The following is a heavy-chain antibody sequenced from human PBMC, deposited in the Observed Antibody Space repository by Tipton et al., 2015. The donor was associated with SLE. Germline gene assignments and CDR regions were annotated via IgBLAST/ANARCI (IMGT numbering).Heavy chain of an antibody. CDR1: GFAFSDYY. Sequence: GSLRLSCAASGFAFSDYYMDWVRQAPGKGLEWVGPSRNKGNTYTTEYAASVKGRFTISRDDSKDSLYLHMDNLKSEDTAVYYCATEYYYRLETWGQGTLVTVSS. CDR2: SRNKGNTYTT. V-gene: IGHV3-72*01. D-gene: IGHD2/OR15-2a*01. J-gene: IGHJ5*02. CDR3: ATEYYYRLET.